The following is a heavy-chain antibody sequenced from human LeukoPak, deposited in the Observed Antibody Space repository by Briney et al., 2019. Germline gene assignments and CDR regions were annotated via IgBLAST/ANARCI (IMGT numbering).Heavy chain of an antibody. CDR1: GFTFSSYS. Sequence: GGSLRLSCAASGFTFSSYSMNWVRQAPGKGLEWVSSISSSSSYIYYADSVKGRFTISRDNAKNSLYLQMNSLRAEDTAVYYCARAAYYDFWSGYFSEDYWGQGTLVTVSS. J-gene: IGHJ4*02. CDR2: ISSSSSYI. D-gene: IGHD3-3*01. V-gene: IGHV3-21*01. CDR3: ARAAYYDFWSGYFSEDY.